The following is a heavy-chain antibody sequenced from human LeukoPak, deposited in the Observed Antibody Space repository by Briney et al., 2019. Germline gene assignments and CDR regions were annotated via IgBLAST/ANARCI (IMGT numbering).Heavy chain of an antibody. CDR3: ARGSGAPHYYYYGMDV. CDR1: GFTFSSYG. CDR2: IWYDGSNK. V-gene: IGHV3-33*01. J-gene: IGHJ6*02. Sequence: GRSLRLSCAASGFTFSSYGMHWVRQAPGEGLEWVAVIWYDGSNKYYADSVKGRFTISRDNSKNTLYLQMNSLRAEDTAVYYCARGSGAPHYYYYGMDVWGQGTTVTVSS.